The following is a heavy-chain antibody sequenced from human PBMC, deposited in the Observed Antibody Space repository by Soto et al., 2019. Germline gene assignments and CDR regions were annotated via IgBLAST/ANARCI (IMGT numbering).Heavy chain of an antibody. CDR3: TRLQRRWLSSDS. D-gene: IGHD5-12*01. J-gene: IGHJ4*02. V-gene: IGHV4-61*08. Sequence: QVQLQESGPGLVKPSGTLSLTCSVSGDSVSSDAYYWTWIRQPPGKTLEWVGFILSSGGTSTNPSLRSRLSMSVDTSRNQFSMRLTSVTAADTAVFYCTRLQRRWLSSDSWGQGTLVTVSS. CDR2: ILSSGGT. CDR1: GDSVSSDAYY.